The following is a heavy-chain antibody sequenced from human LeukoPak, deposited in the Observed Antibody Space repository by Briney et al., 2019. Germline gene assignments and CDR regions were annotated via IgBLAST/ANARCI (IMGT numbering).Heavy chain of an antibody. CDR3: ASGKLLNY. D-gene: IGHD2-15*01. Sequence: ASVKVSCKASGYTFTSYGISWVRQAPGQGLEWMGWTNPNSGGTNYAQKFQGRVTMTRDTSVSTAYMELSRLRSDDTAVYYCASGKLLNYWGQGTLVTVSS. CDR2: TNPNSGGT. CDR1: GYTFTSYG. V-gene: IGHV1-2*02. J-gene: IGHJ4*02.